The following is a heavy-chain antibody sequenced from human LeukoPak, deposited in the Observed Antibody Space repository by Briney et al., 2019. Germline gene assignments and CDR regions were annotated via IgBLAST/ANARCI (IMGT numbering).Heavy chain of an antibody. CDR3: AKDLTWLQLDY. CDR1: GLTFSSHY. Sequence: GGSLRLSCAASGLTFSSHYFCWVRQAPGEGLEWVATIKNDGSEKIYVDSVKGRFTISRDNAENSLYLQMNDLRVEDTAVYYCAKDLTWLQLDYWGQGALVTVSS. D-gene: IGHD5-24*01. V-gene: IGHV3-7*01. CDR2: IKNDGSEK. J-gene: IGHJ4*02.